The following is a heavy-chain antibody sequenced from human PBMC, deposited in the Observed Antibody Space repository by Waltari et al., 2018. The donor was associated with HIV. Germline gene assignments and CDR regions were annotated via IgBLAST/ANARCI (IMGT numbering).Heavy chain of an antibody. CDR1: GLTFNTYC. D-gene: IGHD3-22*01. J-gene: IGHJ4*02. V-gene: IGHV3-7*01. Sequence: EVQLVAPGGGLVQPGGCLRASCAASGLTFNTYCMTWVRQAPGKGLEWVANIKQDESEKYYVDSLKGRFTISRDNAKNSLFLQMNSLRVEDTAVYYCAREALYDSGYYFDYWGQGTLVTVSS. CDR2: IKQDESEK. CDR3: AREALYDSGYYFDY.